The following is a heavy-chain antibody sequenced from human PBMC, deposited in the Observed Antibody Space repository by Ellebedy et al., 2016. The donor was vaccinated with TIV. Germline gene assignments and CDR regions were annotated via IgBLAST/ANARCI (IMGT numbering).Heavy chain of an antibody. J-gene: IGHJ4*02. CDR1: GGSISSSDFY. D-gene: IGHD6-19*01. CDR3: ARLGPYSSGFYFDY. CDR2: VYNSGPT. V-gene: IGHV4-39*01. Sequence: MPSETLSLTCTVSGGSISSSDFYWGWIRQPPGKGLEWIGSVYNSGPTSYNPSLTGRLTISVDTSNNQFSLKLRSVTAADTAVYYCARLGPYSSGFYFDYWGQGTLVTVSS.